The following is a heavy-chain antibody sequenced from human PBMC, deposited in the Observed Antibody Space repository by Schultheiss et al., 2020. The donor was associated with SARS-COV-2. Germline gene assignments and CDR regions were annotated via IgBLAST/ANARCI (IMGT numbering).Heavy chain of an antibody. J-gene: IGHJ6*03. V-gene: IGHV3-7*03. D-gene: IGHD6-13*01. Sequence: GGSLRLSCAASGFTFSSYSMNWVRQAPGKGLEWVANIKQDGSEKYYVDSVKGRFTISRDNSKNTLYLQMNSLRAEDTAVYYCAKRGIAAAAPYYYYMDVWGKGTTVTVSS. CDR1: GFTFSSYS. CDR2: IKQDGSEK. CDR3: AKRGIAAAAPYYYYMDV.